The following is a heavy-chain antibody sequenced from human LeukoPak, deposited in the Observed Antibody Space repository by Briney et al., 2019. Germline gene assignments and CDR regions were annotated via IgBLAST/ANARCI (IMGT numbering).Heavy chain of an antibody. CDR3: FLPYNILTGYSLWDY. J-gene: IGHJ4*02. CDR2: IYPGDSDI. D-gene: IGHD3-9*01. V-gene: IGHV5-51*01. CDR1: GYSFTRYW. Sequence: GESLKISCKGSGYSFTRYWIGWVRQMPGKGLEWMGIIYPGDSDIRYSPAFQGRVTISADESISTAYLQWSSLKASDTAMYYCFLPYNILTGYSLWDYWGQGTLVTVSS.